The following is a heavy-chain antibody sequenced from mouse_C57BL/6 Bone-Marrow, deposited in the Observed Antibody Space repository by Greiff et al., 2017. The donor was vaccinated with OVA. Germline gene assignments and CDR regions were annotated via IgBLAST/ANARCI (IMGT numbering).Heavy chain of an antibody. CDR3: ARIEYYGSSAPWYFDV. D-gene: IGHD1-1*01. CDR2: IWWDDDK. CDR1: GFSLSTFGMG. J-gene: IGHJ1*03. Sequence: QVQLKESGPGILQPSQTLRLTCSFSGFSLSTFGMGVGWIRQPSGKGLEWLAHIWWDDDKYYNPALKSRLTISKDTSKNQVFLKIANVYTADTATYYCARIEYYGSSAPWYFDVWGTGTTGTVCS. V-gene: IGHV8-8*01.